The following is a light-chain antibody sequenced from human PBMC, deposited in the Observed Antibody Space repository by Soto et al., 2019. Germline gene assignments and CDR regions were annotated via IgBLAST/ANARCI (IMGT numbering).Light chain of an antibody. Sequence: QPVLTQSPSASASLGASVKLTCTLSSGHSNYAIAWHQQQPEKGPRYLMKVNSDGSHSKGDGIPDRFSGSSSGAERYLTISSLQSEDEADYYCQTWGTGPWVFGGGTKLTV. CDR2: VNSDGSH. V-gene: IGLV4-69*01. CDR3: QTWGTGPWV. CDR1: SGHSNYA. J-gene: IGLJ3*02.